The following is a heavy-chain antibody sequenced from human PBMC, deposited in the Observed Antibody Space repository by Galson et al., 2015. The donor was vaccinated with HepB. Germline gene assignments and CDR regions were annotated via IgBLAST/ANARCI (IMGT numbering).Heavy chain of an antibody. V-gene: IGHV3-30*18. CDR3: AKAGGIWNNPLGP. CDR2: ISNDGRNK. Sequence: SLRLSCAASGFIFSKYGMHWVRQAPGKGLEWLTCISNDGRNKYYADSVKGRFTISRDDSKNTVVLQMNSLRDEDTAVYYCAKAGGIWNNPLGPWGPGTLVTVSS. J-gene: IGHJ5*02. CDR1: GFIFSKYG. D-gene: IGHD1/OR15-1a*01.